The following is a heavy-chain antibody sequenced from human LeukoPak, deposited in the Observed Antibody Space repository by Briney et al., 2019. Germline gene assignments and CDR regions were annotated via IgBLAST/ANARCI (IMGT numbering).Heavy chain of an antibody. J-gene: IGHJ4*02. CDR2: IYHSGST. D-gene: IGHD3-3*01. CDR1: GYSISSGYY. CDR3: AITQGFYDFWSGFYGY. Sequence: ASETLSLTCAVSGYSISSGYYWGWIRQPPGKGLEWIGSIYHSGSTYYNPSLKSRVTISVDTSKNQFSLKLSSVTAADTAVYYCAITQGFYDFWSGFYGYWGQGTLVTVFS. V-gene: IGHV4-38-2*01.